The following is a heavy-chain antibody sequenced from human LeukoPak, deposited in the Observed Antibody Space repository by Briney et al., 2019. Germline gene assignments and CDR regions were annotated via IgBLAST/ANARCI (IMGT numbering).Heavy chain of an antibody. V-gene: IGHV4-30-4*01. Sequence: SETLSLTCTVSGGSISSGDYYWSWIRQPPGKGLEWIGYIYYSGSTYYNPSLKSRVTISVDTSKNQFSLKLSSVTAADTAVYYCASSYGDARSLDYWGQGTLVTVSS. CDR3: ASSYGDARSLDY. D-gene: IGHD4-17*01. CDR2: IYYSGST. J-gene: IGHJ4*02. CDR1: GGSISSGDYY.